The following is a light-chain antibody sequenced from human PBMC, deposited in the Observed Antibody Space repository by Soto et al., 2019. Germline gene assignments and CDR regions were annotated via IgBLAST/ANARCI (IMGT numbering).Light chain of an antibody. CDR3: QHHNSYSQT. V-gene: IGKV1-9*01. CDR1: QGISSY. CDR2: AAS. J-gene: IGKJ1*01. Sequence: DIKMTQSPSTLSASVGDRVTITCRASQGISSYLAWYQQKPGKAPKLLIYAASTLQSGVPSRFSGSGSGTEFTLTISSLQPDDFATYFCQHHNSYSQTFGQGTKVDIK.